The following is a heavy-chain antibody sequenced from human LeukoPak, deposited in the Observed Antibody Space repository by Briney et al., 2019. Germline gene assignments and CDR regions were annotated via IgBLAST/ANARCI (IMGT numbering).Heavy chain of an antibody. V-gene: IGHV4-59*01. CDR2: IYYSGST. Sequence: SETLSLTCTVSGGSISSYYWSWIRQPPGKGLEWIGYIYYSGSTNYNPSLKSRVTISVDTSKNQFSLKLSSVTAADTAVYYCARGGSGSYLPLSFDYWGQGTLVTVSS. CDR3: ARGGSGSYLPLSFDY. J-gene: IGHJ4*02. D-gene: IGHD3-10*01. CDR1: GGSISSYY.